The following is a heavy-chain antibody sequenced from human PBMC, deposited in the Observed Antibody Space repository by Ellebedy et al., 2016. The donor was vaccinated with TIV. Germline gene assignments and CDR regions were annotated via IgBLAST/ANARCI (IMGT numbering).Heavy chain of an antibody. CDR2: IYPSDSDT. CDR3: ARRDIGYYGGYGFDV. D-gene: IGHD1-26*01. CDR1: EYNFNAYW. Sequence: GESLKISCQASEYNFNAYWIAWVRQMPGKGLEWMGIIYPSDSDTRYSPSFQGQVTISADKSISTAYLQWTSLKPSDTGIYYCARRDIGYYGGYGFDVWGQGTLVTVSS. J-gene: IGHJ3*01. V-gene: IGHV5-51*01.